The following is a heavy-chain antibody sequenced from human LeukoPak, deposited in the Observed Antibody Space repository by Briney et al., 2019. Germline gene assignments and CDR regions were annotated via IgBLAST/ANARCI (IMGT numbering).Heavy chain of an antibody. D-gene: IGHD2-2*01. CDR2: IIPIFGTA. V-gene: IGHV1-69*05. J-gene: IGHJ1*01. Sequence: ASVKVSCKASGGTFSSYAISWVRQAPGQGLEWMGGIIPIFGTANYAQKFQGRVTITTDESTSTAYMELSSLRSEDTAVYYCAGGDCSSTSCLAHFQHWGQGTLVTVSS. CDR1: GGTFSSYA. CDR3: AGGDCSSTSCLAHFQH.